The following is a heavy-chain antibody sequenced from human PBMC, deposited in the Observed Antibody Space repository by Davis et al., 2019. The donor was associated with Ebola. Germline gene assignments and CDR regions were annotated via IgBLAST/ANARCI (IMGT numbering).Heavy chain of an antibody. D-gene: IGHD3-22*01. CDR3: ARDYYDSSGNRDGFDI. CDR2: ISYDGSNT. Sequence: PGGSLRLSCAASGFTFSSYGMHWVRKAPGKGLEWVAVISYDGSNTYYADSVKGRFTISRDNSKNTLYLQRNSLRAEDTAVYYCARDYYDSSGNRDGFDIWGQGTMVTVSS. CDR1: GFTFSSYG. V-gene: IGHV3-30*03. J-gene: IGHJ3*02.